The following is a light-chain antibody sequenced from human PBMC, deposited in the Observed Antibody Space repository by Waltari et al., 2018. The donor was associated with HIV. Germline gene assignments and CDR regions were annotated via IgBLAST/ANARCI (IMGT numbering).Light chain of an antibody. CDR3: AAWDDSLSGLVV. CDR1: SSHIGSNT. CDR2: SNN. J-gene: IGLJ2*01. V-gene: IGLV1-44*01. Sequence: QSVLTQPPSASGTPGQRVTISCSGSSSHIGSNTVNWYQQLPGTAPSLLIFSNNERPSGVPDRFSCSKVGNSDSLAISGLQSEDEADYYCAAWDDSLSGLVVCGGGTKLTVL.